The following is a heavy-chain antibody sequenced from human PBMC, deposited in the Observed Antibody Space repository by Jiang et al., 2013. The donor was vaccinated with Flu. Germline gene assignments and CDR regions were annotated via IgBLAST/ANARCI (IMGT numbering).Heavy chain of an antibody. D-gene: IGHD4-17*01. CDR3: ARAIYGDSLDY. CDR2: ISPNTGDT. CDR1: GYTFTDFY. V-gene: IGHV1-2*02. Sequence: GAEVKKPGASVKVSCKASGYTFTDFYMHWVRQAPGQGLEWMGWISPNTGDTNFAQKFRGRVTMTRDTSFRAAYMELSSLRFDDTAIYYCARAIYGDSLDYWGQGTPVSVSS. J-gene: IGHJ4*02.